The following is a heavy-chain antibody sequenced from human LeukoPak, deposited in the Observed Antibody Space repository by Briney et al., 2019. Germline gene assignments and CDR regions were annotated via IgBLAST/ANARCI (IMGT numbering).Heavy chain of an antibody. V-gene: IGHV4-39*01. J-gene: IGHJ4*02. CDR2: IYYSGST. CDR3: ARHPSRSSGYYYVDYFDY. CDR1: GGSISSSSYY. Sequence: KPSETLSLTCTVSGGSISSSSYYWGCIRQPPGKGLEWIGSIYYSGSTYYNPSLKSRVTISVDTSKNQFSLNLSSVTAADTAVYYCARHPSRSSGYYYVDYFDYWGQGTLVTVSS. D-gene: IGHD3-22*01.